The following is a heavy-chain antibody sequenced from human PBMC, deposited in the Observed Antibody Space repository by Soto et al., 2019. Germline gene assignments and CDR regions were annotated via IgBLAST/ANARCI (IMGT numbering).Heavy chain of an antibody. Sequence: ASVKVSCKASGYTFTSYDINWVRQATGQGLEWMGWMNPNSGNTGYAQKFQGRVTMTTDTSTSTAYMELRSLRSDDTAVYYCARGTLLSDYWGHGTLVTVSS. CDR1: GYTFTSYD. CDR2: MNPNSGNT. D-gene: IGHD2-15*01. V-gene: IGHV1-8*01. CDR3: ARGTLLSDY. J-gene: IGHJ4*01.